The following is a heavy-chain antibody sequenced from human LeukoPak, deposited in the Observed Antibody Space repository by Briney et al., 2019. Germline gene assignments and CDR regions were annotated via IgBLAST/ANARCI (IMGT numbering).Heavy chain of an antibody. CDR3: ASHYGDYSPFDC. Sequence: SVKVSCKASGGTFSSNAVNWVRQAPGQGLEWMGAIIPLLDIANYAQKFQGRVTITADKSTGTGYMQLSSLRSEDTAVYYRASHYGDYSPFDCWGQGTLVTVSS. CDR1: GGTFSSNA. J-gene: IGHJ4*02. CDR2: IIPLLDIA. D-gene: IGHD4-17*01. V-gene: IGHV1-69*10.